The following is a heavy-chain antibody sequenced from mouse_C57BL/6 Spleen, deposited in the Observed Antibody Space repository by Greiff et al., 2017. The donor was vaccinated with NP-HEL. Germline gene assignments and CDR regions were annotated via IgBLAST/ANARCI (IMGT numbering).Heavy chain of an antibody. CDR2: INPNNGGT. V-gene: IGHV1-22*01. CDR3: ASPSLLSLDY. J-gene: IGHJ2*01. D-gene: IGHD2-1*01. Sequence: EVQLQQSGPELVKPGASVKMSCKASGYTFTDYNMHWVKQSHGKSLEWIGYINPNNGGTSYNQKFKGKATLTVNKSSSTAYMELRSLTSEDSAVYYCASPSLLSLDYWGQGTTLTVSS. CDR1: GYTFTDYN.